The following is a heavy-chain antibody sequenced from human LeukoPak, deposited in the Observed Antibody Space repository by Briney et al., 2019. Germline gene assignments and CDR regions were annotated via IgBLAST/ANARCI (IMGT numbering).Heavy chain of an antibody. CDR3: AAERYSGSPWDS. J-gene: IGHJ4*02. D-gene: IGHD1-26*01. CDR1: GYTSTDYY. Sequence: ASVKVSCKASGYTSTDYYIHWVRQAPGQGLEWIGWIVVGNGNTNYAQKFQERVTITRDMSTDTGYMELSSLTAEDTAVYYCAAERYSGSPWDSWGPGTMVTVSS. V-gene: IGHV1-58*02. CDR2: IVVGNGNT.